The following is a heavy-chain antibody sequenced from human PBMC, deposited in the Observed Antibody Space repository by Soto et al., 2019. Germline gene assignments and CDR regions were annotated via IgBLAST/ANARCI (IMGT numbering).Heavy chain of an antibody. V-gene: IGHV4-4*02. CDR3: ARQPYYYGMDV. Sequence: SETLSLTCAVSGGSISSTNWGGWVRQSPGKGLEWIGDIYYLGSTDYNPSLKGRVTISVDTSKNQFSLKLSSVTAADTAVYYCARQPYYYGMDVWGQGTTVTVSS. CDR2: IYYLGST. CDR1: GGSISSTNW. J-gene: IGHJ6*02. D-gene: IGHD6-13*01.